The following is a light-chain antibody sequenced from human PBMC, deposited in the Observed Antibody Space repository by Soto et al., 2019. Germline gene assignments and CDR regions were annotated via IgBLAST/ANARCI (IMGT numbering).Light chain of an antibody. Sequence: DLQMSQSPSSLSASVGDRVTITCQASQDISNYLNWYQHKPGKAPKLLIFRASNLETGVPSRFSGGGSGTHFTFTISSLQPEDIATYYCQQYDNLPSYTFGPGTKLEIK. CDR3: QQYDNLPSYT. V-gene: IGKV1-33*01. CDR2: RAS. J-gene: IGKJ2*01. CDR1: QDISNY.